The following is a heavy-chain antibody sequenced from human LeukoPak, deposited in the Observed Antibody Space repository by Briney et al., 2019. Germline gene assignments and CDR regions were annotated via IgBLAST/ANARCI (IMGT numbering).Heavy chain of an antibody. D-gene: IGHD5-12*01. V-gene: IGHV4-39*01. CDR1: GGSISSSSYY. Sequence: KASETLSLTCTVSGGSISSSSYYWGWIRQPPGKGLEWIGSIYYSGSTYYNPSLKSRVTISVDTSKNQFSLKLSSVTAADTAVYYCARCSGYDCWYWGQGTLVTVSS. CDR2: IYYSGST. CDR3: ARCSGYDCWY. J-gene: IGHJ4*02.